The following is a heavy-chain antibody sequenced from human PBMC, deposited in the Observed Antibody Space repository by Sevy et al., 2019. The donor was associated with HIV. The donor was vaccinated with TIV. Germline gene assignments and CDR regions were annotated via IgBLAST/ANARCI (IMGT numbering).Heavy chain of an antibody. CDR3: AKDRPVRGSGWYGFDY. CDR1: GFTFSSYG. V-gene: IGHV3-30*18. D-gene: IGHD6-19*01. J-gene: IGHJ4*02. CDR2: ISYDGSNK. Sequence: GGSLRLSCAASGFTFSSYGMHWVRQAPGKGLEWAAVISYDGSNKYYADSVKGRFTISRDNSKNTLYLQMNSLRAEDTAVYYCAKDRPVRGSGWYGFDYWGQGTLVTVSS.